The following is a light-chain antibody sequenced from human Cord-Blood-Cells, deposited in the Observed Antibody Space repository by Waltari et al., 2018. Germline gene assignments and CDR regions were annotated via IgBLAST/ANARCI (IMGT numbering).Light chain of an antibody. CDR2: AAA. CDR3: QQSYSTHQT. Sequence: DIQMTQSPSSLSASVADRVTITCRASQSISSYLNWYQQKPGKAPKLLLYAAASLQSGVPSRFSGSGSGTDFTLTISSLQPEDFATYYCQQSYSTHQTFGQGTKVEIK. CDR1: QSISSY. V-gene: IGKV1-39*01. J-gene: IGKJ1*01.